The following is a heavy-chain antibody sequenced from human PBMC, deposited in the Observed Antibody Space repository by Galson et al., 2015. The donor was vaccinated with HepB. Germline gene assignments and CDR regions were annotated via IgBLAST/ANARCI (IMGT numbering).Heavy chain of an antibody. Sequence: SVKVSCKASGYTFTNYYMHWVRQAPGQGLEWMGIINPSGGSTNYAQKFQGRVTMTRDTSTSKVYMELSSLRSEDTAVYYCAAGSGMGWFDPWGQGTLVTVSP. CDR2: INPSGGST. CDR1: GYTFTNYY. V-gene: IGHV1-46*03. J-gene: IGHJ5*02. D-gene: IGHD3-10*01. CDR3: AAGSGMGWFDP.